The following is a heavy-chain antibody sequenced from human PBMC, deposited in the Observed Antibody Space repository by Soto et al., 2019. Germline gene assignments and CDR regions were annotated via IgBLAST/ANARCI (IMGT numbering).Heavy chain of an antibody. J-gene: IGHJ6*02. CDR2: ISYDGSNK. CDR1: GFTFSSYA. D-gene: IGHD1-1*01. Sequence: PGGSLRLSCAASGFTFSSYAMHWVRQAPGKGLEWVAVISYDGSNKYYADSVKGRFTISRDNSKNTLYLQMNSLRAEDTAVYYCARDRWNRPAPSYYYYGMDVWGQGTTVTV. CDR3: ARDRWNRPAPSYYYYGMDV. V-gene: IGHV3-30-3*01.